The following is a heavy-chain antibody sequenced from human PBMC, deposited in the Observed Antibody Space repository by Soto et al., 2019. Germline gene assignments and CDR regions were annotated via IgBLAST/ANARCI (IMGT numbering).Heavy chain of an antibody. J-gene: IGHJ4*01. CDR3: ARDPSPYTSGWYGIDF. D-gene: IGHD6-19*01. Sequence: GGSLRLSCAASGFMFSAYAMLWVRQAPGKGLEWVAAISYDGTNKYYADSIKGRLTISRDNSANTLFLQVNRLRREDTAMYYCARDPSPYTSGWYGIDFWGHGALVTVSS. V-gene: IGHV3-30*04. CDR2: ISYDGTNK. CDR1: GFMFSAYA.